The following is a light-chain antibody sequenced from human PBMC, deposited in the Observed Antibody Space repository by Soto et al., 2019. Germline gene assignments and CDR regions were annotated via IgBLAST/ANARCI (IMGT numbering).Light chain of an antibody. Sequence: DIQMTQSPSTLSASVGDRVTITCRASQSISSWLAWYQQKPGKAPKLLISRASSLEGGVPSRFSGSGSGTEFTLAISSLQPDDFATYYCQQYNSYPWTFGQGTKVEIK. CDR1: QSISSW. CDR2: RAS. V-gene: IGKV1-5*03. J-gene: IGKJ1*01. CDR3: QQYNSYPWT.